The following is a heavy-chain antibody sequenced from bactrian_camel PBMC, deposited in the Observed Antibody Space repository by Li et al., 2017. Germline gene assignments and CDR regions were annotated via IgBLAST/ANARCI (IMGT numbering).Heavy chain of an antibody. J-gene: IGHJ4*01. D-gene: IGHD2*01. V-gene: IGHV3S53*01. Sequence: HVQLVESGGGSVQAGGSLRLACSVSGNIAGIGCMGWVRQVPGKEREGVAAIDGDGRTTYVDSVKGRFTMSQDNAKFTLYLQMNSLKSEDTAMYYCAADPLFQRCGPKGNYNYWGRGTQVTVS. CDR2: IDGDGRT. CDR1: GNIAGIGC. CDR3: AADPLFQRCGPKGNYNY.